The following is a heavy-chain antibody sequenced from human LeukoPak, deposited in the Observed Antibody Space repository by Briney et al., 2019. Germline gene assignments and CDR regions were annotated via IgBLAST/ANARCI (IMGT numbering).Heavy chain of an antibody. J-gene: IGHJ5*02. V-gene: IGHV4-61*02. CDR2: IYTSGST. CDR1: GGSISSGSYY. CDR3: AREGLGYSYGQNWFDP. D-gene: IGHD5-18*01. Sequence: PSETLSLTCTVSGGSISSGSYYWSWIRQPAGKGLEWIGGIYTSGSTNYNPSLKSRVTISVDTSKNQFSLKLSSVTAADTAVYYCAREGLGYSYGQNWFDPWGQGTLVTVSS.